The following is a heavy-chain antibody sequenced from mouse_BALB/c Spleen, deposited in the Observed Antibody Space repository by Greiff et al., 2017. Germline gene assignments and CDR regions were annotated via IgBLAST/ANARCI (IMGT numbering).Heavy chain of an antibody. D-gene: IGHD1-2*01. V-gene: IGHV1-80*01. Sequence: QVQLQQSGAELVRPGSSVKISCKASGYAFSSYWMNWVKQRPGQGLEWIGQIYPGDGDTNYNGKFKGKATLTAAKSSSTAYMQLSSLTSEDSAVYFCARLGHYYGYFDYWGQGTTLTVSS. J-gene: IGHJ2*01. CDR3: ARLGHYYGYFDY. CDR2: IYPGDGDT. CDR1: GYAFSSYW.